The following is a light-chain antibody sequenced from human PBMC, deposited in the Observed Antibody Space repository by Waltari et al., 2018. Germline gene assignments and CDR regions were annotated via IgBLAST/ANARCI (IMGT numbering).Light chain of an antibody. Sequence: DIQVTQSPSSLSAPVGDRVSITCRASQSIGNYLNWYQHKPGKAPKLLIISASSSQSGVPSRFSGSGSGTDFTLTITSLQPEDFATYYCQETYSSPPSTFGPGTKVESK. CDR1: QSIGNY. CDR2: SAS. CDR3: QETYSSPPST. J-gene: IGKJ1*01. V-gene: IGKV1-39*01.